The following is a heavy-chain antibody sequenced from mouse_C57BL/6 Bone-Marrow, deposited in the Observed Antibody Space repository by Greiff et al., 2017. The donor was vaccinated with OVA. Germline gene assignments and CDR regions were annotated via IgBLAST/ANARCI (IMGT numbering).Heavy chain of an antibody. CDR2: IDPSDSYT. Sequence: VQLKQPGAELVMPGASVKLSCKASGYTFTSYWMHWVKQRPGQGLEWIGEIDPSDSYTNYNQKFKGKSTLTVDKSSSTAYLQLSSLTSEDSAVYYCARPYYEYPPWFAYWGQGTLVTVSA. J-gene: IGHJ3*01. CDR1: GYTFTSYW. D-gene: IGHD2-4*01. CDR3: ARPYYEYPPWFAY. V-gene: IGHV1-69*01.